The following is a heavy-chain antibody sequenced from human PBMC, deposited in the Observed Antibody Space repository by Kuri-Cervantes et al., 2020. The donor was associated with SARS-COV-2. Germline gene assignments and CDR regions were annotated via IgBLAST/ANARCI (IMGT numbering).Heavy chain of an antibody. CDR2: VRGKANYYAT. CDR3: TTLIDY. Sequence: GESLKISCAASGFTFSNAWMSWVRQASGKGLEWVGRVRGKANYYATAYAASVKGRFTISRDDLKNMAYLQMNSLRTEDTAVYYCTTLIDYWGQGALVTVSS. CDR1: GFTFSNAW. V-gene: IGHV3-73*01. J-gene: IGHJ4*02.